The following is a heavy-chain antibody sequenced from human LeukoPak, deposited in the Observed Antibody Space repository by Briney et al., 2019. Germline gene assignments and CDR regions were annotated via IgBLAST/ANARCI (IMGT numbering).Heavy chain of an antibody. V-gene: IGHV4-34*01. Sequence: KTSETLSLTCAVYGGSFSGYYWSWIRQPPGKGLEWIGEINHSGSTNYNPSLKSRVTISGDTSKNQFSLKLSSVTAADTAVYYCATTGYSSGWYLGYWGQGTLVTVSS. D-gene: IGHD6-19*01. CDR3: ATTGYSSGWYLGY. CDR1: GGSFSGYY. CDR2: INHSGST. J-gene: IGHJ4*02.